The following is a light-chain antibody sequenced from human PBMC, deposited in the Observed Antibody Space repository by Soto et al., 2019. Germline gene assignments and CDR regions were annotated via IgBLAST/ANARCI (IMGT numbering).Light chain of an antibody. Sequence: DIKMTQSPTTLSASVGDRVTITCRASQSLNSWLAWYQQKPGKAPKLLIHKASSLGSGVPSRFSGSGSGTEFTLTISSLQPDDFATYYCQQYNTYPLTFGGGIKVEIK. CDR1: QSLNSW. V-gene: IGKV1-5*03. CDR3: QQYNTYPLT. J-gene: IGKJ4*01. CDR2: KAS.